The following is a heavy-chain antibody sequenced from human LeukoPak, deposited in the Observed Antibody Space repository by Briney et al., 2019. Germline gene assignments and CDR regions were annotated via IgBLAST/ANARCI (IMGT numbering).Heavy chain of an antibody. Sequence: GGSLRLSCAASRFTFSDYWMSWVRQAPGKGLEWVAHIKRDGSDIYYVDSVKGRFIISRDNAKNSLYLQMNSLRAEDTAVYYCARDPDYRGSQPHGYFDYWGQGTLVTVSS. CDR3: ARDPDYRGSQPHGYFDY. CDR2: IKRDGSDI. V-gene: IGHV3-7*01. D-gene: IGHD3-16*01. CDR1: RFTFSDYW. J-gene: IGHJ4*02.